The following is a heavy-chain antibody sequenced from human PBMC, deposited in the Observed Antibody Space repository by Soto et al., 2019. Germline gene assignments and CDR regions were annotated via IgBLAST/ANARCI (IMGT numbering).Heavy chain of an antibody. D-gene: IGHD3-10*02. J-gene: IGHJ4*02. CDR3: ARSGDNYNVLDY. CDR2: SSNSGTYT. V-gene: IGHV3-11*06. Sequence: GGSLRLSCAASGFTVSYYYMSWIRQAPGKGLEWLSYSSNSGTYTRYADSVKGRFSISRDNAKNSLYLQINSLRGEDSATYYCARSGDNYNVLDYWGQGTPVTVSS. CDR1: GFTVSYYY.